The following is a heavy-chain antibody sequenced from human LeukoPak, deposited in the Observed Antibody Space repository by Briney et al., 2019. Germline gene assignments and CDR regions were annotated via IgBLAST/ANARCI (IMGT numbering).Heavy chain of an antibody. Sequence: ASVKVSCKASGYTFTGYYMHWVRQAPGQGLEWMGWINPNSGGTNYAQKFQGRVTMTRDTSISTAYMELSRLRSDDTAVYYCARGYCSGGSCFVFGGIACCLDRSAFDYWGQGTLVTVSS. CDR3: ARGYCSGGSCFVFGGIACCLDRSAFDY. J-gene: IGHJ4*02. CDR2: INPNSGGT. D-gene: IGHD2-15*01. CDR1: GYTFTGYY. V-gene: IGHV1-2*02.